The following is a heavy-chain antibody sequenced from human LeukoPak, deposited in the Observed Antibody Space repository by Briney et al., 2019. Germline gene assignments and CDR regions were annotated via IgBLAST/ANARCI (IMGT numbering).Heavy chain of an antibody. CDR2: IYYSGST. CDR3: ARNYGSGSYREGFDY. J-gene: IGHJ4*02. CDR1: GGSISSGGYY. Sequence: PSQTLSLTCTVSGGSISSGGYYWSWIRPHPGKGLEWIGYIYYSGSTYYNPSLKSRVTISVDMSKNQFSLKLSSVTAADTAVYYCARNYGSGSYREGFDYWGQGTLVTVSS. D-gene: IGHD3-10*01. V-gene: IGHV4-31*03.